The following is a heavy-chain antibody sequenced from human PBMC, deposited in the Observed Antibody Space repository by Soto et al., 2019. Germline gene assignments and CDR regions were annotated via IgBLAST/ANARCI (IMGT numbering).Heavy chain of an antibody. CDR1: GFTFSSYG. V-gene: IGHV3-30*18. CDR2: ISYDGSNK. J-gene: IGHJ6*02. CDR3: AKDLTAGYYYYYGMDV. D-gene: IGHD5-18*01. Sequence: GGSLRLSCAASGFTFSSYGTHWVRQAPGKGLEWVAVISYDGSNKYYADSVKGRFTISRDNSKNTLYLQMNSLRAEDTAVYYCAKDLTAGYYYYYGMDVWGQGTTVTVSS.